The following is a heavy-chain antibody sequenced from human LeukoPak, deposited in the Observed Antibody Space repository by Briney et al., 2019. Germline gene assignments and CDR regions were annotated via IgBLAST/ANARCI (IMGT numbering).Heavy chain of an antibody. J-gene: IGHJ5*02. D-gene: IGHD4-17*01. CDR3: SRGDDYGSNWFDP. CDR2: IRSKAYGGTT. Sequence: GGSLRLSCTASGFTFGDYAMSWFRQAPGKGLEGVGFIRSKAYGGTTEYAASVKGRFTISRDDSKSIAYLQMNSLKTEDTAVYYSSRGDDYGSNWFDPWGQGTLVTVSS. CDR1: GFTFGDYA. V-gene: IGHV3-49*03.